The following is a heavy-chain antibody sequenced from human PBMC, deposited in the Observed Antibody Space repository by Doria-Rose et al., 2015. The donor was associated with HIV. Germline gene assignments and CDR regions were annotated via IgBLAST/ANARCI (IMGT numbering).Heavy chain of an antibody. CDR2: INHSGST. V-gene: IGHV4-34*01. D-gene: IGHD7-27*01. Sequence: IGEINHSGSTNYNPSLKSRVTISVDTSKNQFSLKLSSVTAADTAVYYCVRPANWGSMSYWYFDLWGRGTLVTVSS. J-gene: IGHJ2*01. CDR3: VRPANWGSMSYWYFDL.